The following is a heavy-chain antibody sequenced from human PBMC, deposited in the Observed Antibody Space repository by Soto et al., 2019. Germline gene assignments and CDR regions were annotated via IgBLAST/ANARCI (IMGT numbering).Heavy chain of an antibody. CDR1: GYTFTSYA. V-gene: IGHV1-3*01. D-gene: IGHD3-22*01. CDR2: INAGNGNT. J-gene: IGHJ4*02. Sequence: QVQLVQSGAEVKKPGASVKVSCKASGYTFTSYAMHWVRQAPGQRLEWMGWINAGNGNTKYSQKLQGRVTMTTDTSTSTAYMELRSLRSDDTAVYYCARDRPGAADYYDSSGYGAGYFDYWGQGTLVTVSS. CDR3: ARDRPGAADYYDSSGYGAGYFDY.